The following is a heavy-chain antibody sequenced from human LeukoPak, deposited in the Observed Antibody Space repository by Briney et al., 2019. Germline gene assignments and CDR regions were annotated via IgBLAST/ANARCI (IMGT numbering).Heavy chain of an antibody. V-gene: IGHV3-66*01. D-gene: IGHD2-15*01. CDR2: IHSDDDT. CDR1: GFTVSGDY. Sequence: PGGSLRLSCAAYGFTVSGDYMSWVRQTPGKGLQWVSVIHSDDDTRYADSVKGRFTIFRDTSKNTLFLQMNSLRVEDTAVYYCARAGCSGGSCYDYWGQGTLVTVSS. J-gene: IGHJ4*02. CDR3: ARAGCSGGSCYDY.